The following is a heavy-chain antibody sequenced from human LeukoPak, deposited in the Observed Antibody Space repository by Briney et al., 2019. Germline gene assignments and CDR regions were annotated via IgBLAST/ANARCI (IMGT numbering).Heavy chain of an antibody. CDR3: ARARVNDCTSGVCYTAVDSSYYSFMAV. D-gene: IGHD2-8*01. V-gene: IGHV4-34*01. Sequence: SETLSLTCAVYGGTFSGYYWSWIRQPPGKGLEWIGEINHSGSTNYNPSLKSRVTISVDTSKNQFSLKLSSVTAADRAVYYCARARVNDCTSGVCYTAVDSSYYSFMAVWGKGTTVTVSS. CDR1: GGTFSGYY. J-gene: IGHJ6*03. CDR2: INHSGST.